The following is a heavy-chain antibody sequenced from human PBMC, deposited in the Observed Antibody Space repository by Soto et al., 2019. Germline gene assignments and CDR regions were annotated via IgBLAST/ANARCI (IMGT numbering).Heavy chain of an antibody. J-gene: IGHJ6*02. CDR3: TTTGPYSSSYYYYGMDV. CDR2: IKSKTDGGTT. V-gene: IGHV3-15*01. CDR1: GFTFSNAW. D-gene: IGHD6-6*01. Sequence: GGSLRLSCAASGFTFSNAWMSWVRQAPGKGLEWVGRIKSKTDGGTTDYAAPVKGRFTISRDDSKNTLYLQMNSLKTEDTAVYYCTTTGPYSSSYYYYGMDVWGQGTTVTVSS.